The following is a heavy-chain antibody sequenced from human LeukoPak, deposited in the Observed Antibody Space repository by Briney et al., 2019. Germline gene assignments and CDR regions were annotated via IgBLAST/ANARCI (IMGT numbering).Heavy chain of an antibody. Sequence: PSETLSLTCTVSGGSISSYYWSWIRQPAGKGLEWIGRIYTSGSTNYNPSLKSRVTISVDKSKNQFSLQLSSVTAADTAVYYCARVLAAAAPGPYYFDYWGQGTLVTVSS. CDR2: IYTSGST. CDR3: ARVLAAAAPGPYYFDY. CDR1: GGSISSYY. J-gene: IGHJ4*02. D-gene: IGHD6-13*01. V-gene: IGHV4-4*07.